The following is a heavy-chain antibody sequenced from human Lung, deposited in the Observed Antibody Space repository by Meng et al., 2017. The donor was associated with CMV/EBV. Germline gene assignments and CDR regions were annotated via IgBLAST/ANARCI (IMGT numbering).Heavy chain of an antibody. CDR1: GYTFTNYG. J-gene: IGHJ4*02. D-gene: IGHD1-26*01. CDR3: ARVEVGITSGDY. CDR2: INAYNGDT. V-gene: IGHV1-18*01. Sequence: QGQLVQSRGQVKKTVASVKVYCKASGYTFTNYGITWVRQAPGQGLEWMGWINAYNGDTNYAQTLPGRVTMTTDTSTSTAYMELRSLRSDDTAVYYCARVEVGITSGDYWGQGTLVTVSS.